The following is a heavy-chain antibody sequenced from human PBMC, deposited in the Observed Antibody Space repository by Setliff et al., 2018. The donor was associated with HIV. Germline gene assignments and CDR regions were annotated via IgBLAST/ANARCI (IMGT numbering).Heavy chain of an antibody. Sequence: PGGSLRLSCVVSGFTFGSYAMHWVRQAPGKGLEWVAVISYDGSYNYYADSVKGRFTISRDNSKNTLYVQMNSLRTEDTAVYYCARVFQSYFFDFWGQGTLVTVSS. CDR3: ARVFQSYFFDF. V-gene: IGHV3-30*04. CDR1: GFTFGSYA. D-gene: IGHD3-3*01. J-gene: IGHJ4*02. CDR2: ISYDGSYN.